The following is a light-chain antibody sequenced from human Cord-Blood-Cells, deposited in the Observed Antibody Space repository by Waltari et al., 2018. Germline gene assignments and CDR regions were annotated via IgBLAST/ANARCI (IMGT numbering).Light chain of an antibody. CDR1: QSICSY. CDR3: QQSYSTPIT. V-gene: IGKV1-39*01. CDR2: AAS. J-gene: IGKJ5*01. Sequence: DIQMTQSPSSLSASVGDRVTITCRASQSICSYLNWYQQKPGKAPKLLIYAASSLQSGVPSRFRCSGSGTDFTLTSSSLQPEDFATYYCQQSYSTPITFGQGTRLEIK.